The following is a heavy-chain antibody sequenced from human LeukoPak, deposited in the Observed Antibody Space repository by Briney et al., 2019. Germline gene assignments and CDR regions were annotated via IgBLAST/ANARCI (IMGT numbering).Heavy chain of an antibody. V-gene: IGHV1-18*01. CDR2: ISAYNGNT. J-gene: IGHJ3*02. CDR3: ARESSGYDFSDAFDI. CDR1: GYTFTSYG. D-gene: IGHD5-12*01. Sequence: ASVKVSCKASGYTFTSYGISWVRQAPGQGLEWMGWISAYNGNTNYAQKLQGRVTMTTDTSTSTAYMELRSLRSDDTAVYYCARESSGYDFSDAFDICGQGTMVTVSS.